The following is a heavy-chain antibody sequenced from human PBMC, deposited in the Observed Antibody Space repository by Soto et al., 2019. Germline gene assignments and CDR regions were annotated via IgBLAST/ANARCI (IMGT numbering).Heavy chain of an antibody. CDR1: GGSISSYY. J-gene: IGHJ4*02. CDR3: ARHGPIAAAGTVFDY. D-gene: IGHD6-13*01. CDR2: IYYGGST. V-gene: IGHV4-59*08. Sequence: SETLSLTCTVSGGSISSYYWSWIRQPPGKGLEWIGYIYYGGSTNYNPSLKSRVTISVDTSKNQFSLKLSSVTAADTAVYYCARHGPIAAAGTVFDYWGQGTLVTVSS.